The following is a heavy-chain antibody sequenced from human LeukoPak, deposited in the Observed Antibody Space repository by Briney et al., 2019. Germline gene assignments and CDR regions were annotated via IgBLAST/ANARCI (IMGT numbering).Heavy chain of an antibody. CDR3: ARLTREFYYYYYYMDV. J-gene: IGHJ6*03. CDR2: INHSGST. V-gene: IGHV4-34*01. Sequence: SETLSLTCAVYGGSFSGYYWSWIRQPPGKGLEWIGEINHSGSTNYNPSLKSRVTISVDTSKNQFSLKLSSVTAADTAVYYCARLTREFYYYYYYMDVWGKGTTVTISS. CDR1: GGSFSGYY.